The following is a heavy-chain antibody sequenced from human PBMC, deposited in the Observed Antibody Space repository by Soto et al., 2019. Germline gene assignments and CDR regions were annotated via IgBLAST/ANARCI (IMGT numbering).Heavy chain of an antibody. Sequence: PSQTLSLTCAISGDSVSSNSAAWNWIRQSPSRGLEWLGRTYYRSKWYNDYALSVKSRITINPDTSKNQFSLHLNFVTPEDSAVYYCAREHAVPGRPAWFDSWGQGTLVTVSS. CDR2: TYYRSKWYN. D-gene: IGHD6-19*01. J-gene: IGHJ5*01. V-gene: IGHV6-1*01. CDR3: AREHAVPGRPAWFDS. CDR1: GDSVSSNSAA.